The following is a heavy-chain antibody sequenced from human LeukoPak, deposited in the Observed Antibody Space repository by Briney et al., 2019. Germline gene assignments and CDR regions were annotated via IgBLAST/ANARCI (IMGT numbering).Heavy chain of an antibody. D-gene: IGHD1-1*01. CDR3: AKDHWDY. CDR2: ISGSGDNT. CDR1: GFTFSSYA. Sequence: GGSLRPSCAASGFTFSSYAMHWVRQAPGKGLEWVSGISGSGDNTYYADSVKGRFTISRDNSKNTLYLQMSSLRAEDTAVYYCAKDHWDYWGQGTLVTVSS. J-gene: IGHJ4*02. V-gene: IGHV3-23*01.